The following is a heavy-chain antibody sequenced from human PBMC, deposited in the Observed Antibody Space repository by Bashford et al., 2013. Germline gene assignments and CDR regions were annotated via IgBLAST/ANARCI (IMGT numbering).Heavy chain of an antibody. J-gene: IGHJ6*02. D-gene: IGHD1-1*01. V-gene: IGHV3-33*06. CDR2: VWHDGSKE. CDR3: AKEDTRDDPNSPGTTQVIYGMDV. Sequence: GSLRLSCAASGFTFRDYGIHWVRQAPGKGLEWLAVVWHDGSKEYYAESVKGRFTISKDNSINTLYLRMNSLRAEDTAIYYCAKEDTRDDPNSPGTTQVIYGMDVVGPRDHGHRLL. CDR1: GFTFRDYG.